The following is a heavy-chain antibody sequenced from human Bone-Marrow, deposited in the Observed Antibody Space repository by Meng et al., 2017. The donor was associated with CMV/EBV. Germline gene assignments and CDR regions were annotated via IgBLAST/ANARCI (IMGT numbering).Heavy chain of an antibody. D-gene: IGHD3-16*01. CDR3: ALTAPGEGFDY. CDR2: IYYSGST. CDR1: GGSISSSSYY. V-gene: IGHV4-39*01. J-gene: IGHJ4*02. Sequence: SETLSLTCTVPGGSISSSSYYWGWIRQPPGKGLEWIGSIYYSGSTYYNPSLKSRVTISVDTSKNQVSLKLSSVTAADTAVYYCALTAPGEGFDYWGQGTLVTVSS.